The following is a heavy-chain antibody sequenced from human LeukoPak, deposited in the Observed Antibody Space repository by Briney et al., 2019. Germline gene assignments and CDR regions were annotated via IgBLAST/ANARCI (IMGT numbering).Heavy chain of an antibody. J-gene: IGHJ3*02. Sequence: PSETLSLTCTVSGGSSSSYYWSWIRPPAGKGLEWIGRIYTSGSTNYNPSLKSRVTMSVDTSKNQFYLKLSSVTAADTAVYYCARGLGLPEYDYDSSGYRGGAFDIWGQGTMVTVSS. CDR1: GGSSSSYY. CDR2: IYTSGST. CDR3: ARGLGLPEYDYDSSGYRGGAFDI. V-gene: IGHV4-4*07. D-gene: IGHD3-22*01.